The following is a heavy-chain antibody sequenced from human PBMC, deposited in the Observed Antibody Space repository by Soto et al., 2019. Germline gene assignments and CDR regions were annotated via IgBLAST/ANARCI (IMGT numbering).Heavy chain of an antibody. V-gene: IGHV1-46*01. Sequence: SCGDSVTSYYVDWVRQKPGQGLEWMGIINPSGGSTSYAQKFQGRVTMTRDTSTSTVYMELSSLRSEDTAVYYCARDLKPSPRSVAFDIWGQGTMVTVSS. CDR3: ARDLKPSPRSVAFDI. J-gene: IGHJ3*02. CDR2: INPSGGST. CDR1: GDSVTSYY.